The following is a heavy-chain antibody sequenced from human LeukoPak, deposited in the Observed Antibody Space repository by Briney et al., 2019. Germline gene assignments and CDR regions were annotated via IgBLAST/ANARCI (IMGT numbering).Heavy chain of an antibody. D-gene: IGHD4-17*01. V-gene: IGHV1-18*01. CDR1: GYTFTSYG. J-gene: IGHJ4*02. CDR2: ISAYNGNT. CDR3: ARVVTTVTEGMHYFDY. Sequence: GASVNVSCKSSGYTFTSYGISWVRQARGQGLEWMGWISAYNGNTNYAQKLQGRVTMTTDTSTSTAYMELRSLRSDDTAVYYCARVVTTVTEGMHYFDYWGQGTLVTVSS.